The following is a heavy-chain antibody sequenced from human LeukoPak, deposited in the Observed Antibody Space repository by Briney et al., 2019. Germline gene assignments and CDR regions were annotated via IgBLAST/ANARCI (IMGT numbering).Heavy chain of an antibody. J-gene: IGHJ4*02. D-gene: IGHD4-17*01. Sequence: GGSLRLSCAASGFTFSSYSMNWVRQAPGKGLEWVSSISSSSSYIYYADSVKGRFTISRDNAKNSPYLQMNSLRAEDTAVYYCAGVGYGDYVDYWGQGTLVTVSS. V-gene: IGHV3-21*01. CDR2: ISSSSSYI. CDR1: GFTFSSYS. CDR3: AGVGYGDYVDY.